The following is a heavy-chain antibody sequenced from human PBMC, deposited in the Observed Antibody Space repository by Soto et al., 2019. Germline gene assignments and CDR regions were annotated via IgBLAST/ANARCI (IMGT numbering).Heavy chain of an antibody. CDR2: IDPSDSYT. J-gene: IGHJ6*02. D-gene: IGHD6-6*01. CDR3: ARQRGSSSFYYYYGMDV. Sequence: GESLKISCKGSGYSFTSYWISWVRQMPGKGLEWMGRIDPSDSYTNYSPSFQGHVTISADKSISTAYLKWSSLKASDTAMYYCARQRGSSSFYYYYGMDVWGQGTTVTVSS. CDR1: GYSFTSYW. V-gene: IGHV5-10-1*01.